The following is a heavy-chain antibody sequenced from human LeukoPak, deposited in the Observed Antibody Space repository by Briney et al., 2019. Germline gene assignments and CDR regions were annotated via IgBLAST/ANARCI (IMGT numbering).Heavy chain of an antibody. CDR3: AGGYSYGVSGDY. CDR1: GGSISTSNYY. CDR2: IFYSGST. V-gene: IGHV4-39*07. Sequence: PSETLSLTCTVSGGSISTSNYYWGWIRQPPGKGLEWIGNIFYSGSTNYNPSLKSRVTISVDTSKNQFSLKLSSVTAADTAVYYCAGGYSYGVSGDYWGQGTLVTVSS. D-gene: IGHD5-18*01. J-gene: IGHJ4*02.